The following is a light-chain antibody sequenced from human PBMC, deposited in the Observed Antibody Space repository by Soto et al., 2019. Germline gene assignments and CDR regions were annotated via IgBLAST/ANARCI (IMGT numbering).Light chain of an antibody. V-gene: IGKV3-15*01. CDR3: QQYNTWPPAT. CDR2: GAS. J-gene: IGKJ1*01. Sequence: IVMTQSPATLSVSPGERATLSCRASQSVSSNLAWYQQKPGQAPRLLIYGASTRATGIPARFSGSGSGTEFTLTISSLQSEDFAVYYCQQYNTWPPATFGQGTKVDIX. CDR1: QSVSSN.